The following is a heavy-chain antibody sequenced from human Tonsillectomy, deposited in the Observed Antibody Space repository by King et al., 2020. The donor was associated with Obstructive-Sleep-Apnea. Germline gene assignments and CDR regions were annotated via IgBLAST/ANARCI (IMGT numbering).Heavy chain of an antibody. Sequence: QLVQSGAEVKKPGESLKISCKGSGFSFTSYWIGWVRQMPGKGLEWMGIIYPGDSAARYSPSFQGQVTVYADKSLSTAYLQWSSLKASETAMYYCARHDVASAGSWFDPWGQGTLVTVSS. CDR2: IYPGDSAA. J-gene: IGHJ5*02. V-gene: IGHV5-51*01. CDR3: ARHDVASAGSWFDP. D-gene: IGHD6-13*01. CDR1: GFSFTSYW.